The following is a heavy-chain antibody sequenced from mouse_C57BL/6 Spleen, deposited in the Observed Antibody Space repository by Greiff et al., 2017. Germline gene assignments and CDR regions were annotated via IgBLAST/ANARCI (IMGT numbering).Heavy chain of an antibody. CDR2: INPSTGGT. V-gene: IGHV1-42*01. J-gene: IGHJ4*01. CDR3: ARWDYDYAMDY. D-gene: IGHD2-4*01. Sequence: EVKLQQSGPELVKPGASVKISCKASGYSFTGYYMNWVKQSPEKSLEWIGEINPSTGGTTYNQKFKAKATLTVDKSSSTAYMQLKSLTSEDSAVYYCARWDYDYAMDYWGQGTSVTVSS. CDR1: GYSFTGYY.